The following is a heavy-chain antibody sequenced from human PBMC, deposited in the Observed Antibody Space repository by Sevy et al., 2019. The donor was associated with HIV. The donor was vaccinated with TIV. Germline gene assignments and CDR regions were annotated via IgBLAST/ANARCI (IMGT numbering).Heavy chain of an antibody. CDR1: GFTFTDYV. CDR3: ATDRISDWFFDS. CDR2: FGGSGGST. D-gene: IGHD3-9*01. Sequence: GVSLRLSCTASGFTFTDYVMNWVRQAPGRGLEWVSSFGGSGGSTHYADSVKGRFTISRDNSGNTLYLQMNSLRAEDTAVYYCATDRISDWFFDSWGQGTLVTVSS. V-gene: IGHV3-23*01. J-gene: IGHJ4*02.